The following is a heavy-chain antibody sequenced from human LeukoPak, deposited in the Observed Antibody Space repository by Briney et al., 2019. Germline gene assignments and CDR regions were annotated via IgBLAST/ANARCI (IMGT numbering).Heavy chain of an antibody. CDR2: INPKSGGT. Sequence: ASVKVSPEPSVDTFTVDIIRCGPEGLRERRGRMGWINPKSGGTNYAQKFQGRVTMTRDKSISTAYMELSRLRFDDTAVYYCAREWDYPDAFDIWGQGTMVTVSS. J-gene: IGHJ3*02. CDR1: VDTFTVDI. D-gene: IGHD1-7*01. CDR3: AREWDYPDAFDI. V-gene: IGHV1-2*02.